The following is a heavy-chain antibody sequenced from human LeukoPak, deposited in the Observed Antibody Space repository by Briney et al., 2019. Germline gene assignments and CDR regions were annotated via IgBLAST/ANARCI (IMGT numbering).Heavy chain of an antibody. CDR1: GFSFSSYA. Sequence: GGSLRLSCGVSGFSFSSYAMYWVRQAPGKGLEWVALISYDGSNKYYADSVKGRFTISRDVSKNALHLQMNFLRAEDTAVYYCAKRGQVALHFFDYWGQGALVTVSS. J-gene: IGHJ4*02. CDR2: ISYDGSNK. D-gene: IGHD5-12*01. V-gene: IGHV3-30-3*02. CDR3: AKRGQVALHFFDY.